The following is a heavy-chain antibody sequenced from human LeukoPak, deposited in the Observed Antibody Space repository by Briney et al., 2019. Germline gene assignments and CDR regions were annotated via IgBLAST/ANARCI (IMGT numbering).Heavy chain of an antibody. CDR3: AREAYCGGDCYSEIGAFDI. D-gene: IGHD2-21*02. J-gene: IGHJ3*02. Sequence: GASVKVSCKASGYTFTSYYMHWVRQAPGQGLEWMGIINPSGGSTSYAQKFQGGVTMTRDTSTSTVYMELSSLRSEDTAVYYCAREAYCGGDCYSEIGAFDIWGQGTMVTVSS. CDR2: INPSGGST. V-gene: IGHV1-46*01. CDR1: GYTFTSYY.